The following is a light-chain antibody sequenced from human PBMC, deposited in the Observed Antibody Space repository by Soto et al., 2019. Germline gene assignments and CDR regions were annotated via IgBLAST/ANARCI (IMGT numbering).Light chain of an antibody. V-gene: IGKV1-5*01. J-gene: IGKJ1*01. CDR1: QSINTW. Sequence: DIHMTQSPSSLSPSVGDRVTVTCRASQSINTWLAWYQQKPGKAPKLLIYDASSLQSGVPSRFTGRGSGTEFTLTISSLQPDDFATYYCQQYDTYSRTFGQGTKV. CDR3: QQYDTYSRT. CDR2: DAS.